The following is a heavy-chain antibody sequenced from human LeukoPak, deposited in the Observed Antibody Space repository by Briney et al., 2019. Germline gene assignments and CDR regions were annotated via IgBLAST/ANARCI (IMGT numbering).Heavy chain of an antibody. D-gene: IGHD6-19*01. CDR2: INPNSGGT. J-gene: IGHJ6*03. CDR1: GYTFTGYY. V-gene: IGHV1-2*02. CDR3: ATLYSSGWNYYYYMDV. Sequence: ASVKVSCKASGYTFTGYYMHWVRQAPGQGLEWMGWINPNSGGTNYAQKFQGRVTMTRDTSISTAYMELSRLRSDDTAVYYCATLYSSGWNYYYYMDVWGKGTTVTVSS.